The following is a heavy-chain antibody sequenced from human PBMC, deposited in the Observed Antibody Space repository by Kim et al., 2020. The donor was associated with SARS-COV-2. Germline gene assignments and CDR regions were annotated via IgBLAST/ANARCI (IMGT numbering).Heavy chain of an antibody. CDR3: ARARPGGYYFDY. J-gene: IGHJ4*02. V-gene: IGHV1-69*13. CDR1: GGTFSSYA. CDR2: IIPIFGTA. Sequence: SVKVSCKASGGTFSSYAISWVRQAPGQGLEWMGGIIPIFGTANYAQKFQGRVTITADESTSTAYMELSSLRSEDMAVYYCARARPGGYYFDYWGQGTLVTVSS. D-gene: IGHD6-6*01.